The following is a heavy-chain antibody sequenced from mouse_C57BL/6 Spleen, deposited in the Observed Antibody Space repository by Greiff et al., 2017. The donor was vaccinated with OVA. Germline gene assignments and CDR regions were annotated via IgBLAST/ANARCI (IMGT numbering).Heavy chain of an antibody. D-gene: IGHD1-1*01. CDR2: IHPNSGST. CDR3: ARGASDYGSSYGGFAY. J-gene: IGHJ3*01. V-gene: IGHV1-64*01. CDR1: GYTFTSYW. Sequence: QVQLQQPGAELVKPGASVKLSCKASGYTFTSYWMHWVKQRPGQGLEWIGMIHPNSGSTNYNEKFKSKATLTVDKSSSTAYMQLSSLTSEDSAVYYCARGASDYGSSYGGFAYWGQGTLVTVSA.